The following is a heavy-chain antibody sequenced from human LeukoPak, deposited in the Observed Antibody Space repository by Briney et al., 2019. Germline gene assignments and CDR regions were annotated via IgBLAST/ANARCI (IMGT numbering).Heavy chain of an antibody. D-gene: IGHD4-17*01. Sequence: PSQTLSLTCTVSGVSISSGGYYWSWIRQPPGEGLEWIGYIYYSGSTYYHPSLNSRVTISLDTSKNQFSLKLSSVTAADTAVYYCARVTTVTTSFHFDYWGQGTLVTVSS. V-gene: IGHV4-30-4*01. CDR2: IYYSGST. J-gene: IGHJ4*02. CDR3: ARVTTVTTSFHFDY. CDR1: GVSISSGGYY.